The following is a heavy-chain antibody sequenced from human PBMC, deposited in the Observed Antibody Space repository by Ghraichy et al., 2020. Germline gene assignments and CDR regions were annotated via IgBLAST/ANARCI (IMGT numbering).Heavy chain of an antibody. D-gene: IGHD2-15*01. CDR1: GGSFSGYY. J-gene: IGHJ6*02. Sequence: SETLSLTCAVYGGSFSGYYWSWIRQPPGKGLEWIGEINHSGSTNYNPSLKSRVTISVDTSKNQFSLKLSSVTAADTAVYYCARASVVVAATFGLYYYGMDVWGQGTTVTVSS. V-gene: IGHV4-34*01. CDR3: ARASVVVAATFGLYYYGMDV. CDR2: INHSGST.